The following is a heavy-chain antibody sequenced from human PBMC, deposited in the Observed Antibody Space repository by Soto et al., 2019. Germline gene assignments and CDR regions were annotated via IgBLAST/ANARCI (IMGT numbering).Heavy chain of an antibody. D-gene: IGHD3-10*01. CDR2: IYPGDSDT. J-gene: IGHJ4*02. Sequence: GESLKISCKGSGDSFTSYWIGWVRQMPGKGLEWMGIIYPGDSDTRYSPSFQGQVTISADKSISTAYLQWSSLKASDTAMYYCARHEGYYGSPAAGLFDYWGQGTLVTVS. CDR1: GDSFTSYW. V-gene: IGHV5-51*01. CDR3: ARHEGYYGSPAAGLFDY.